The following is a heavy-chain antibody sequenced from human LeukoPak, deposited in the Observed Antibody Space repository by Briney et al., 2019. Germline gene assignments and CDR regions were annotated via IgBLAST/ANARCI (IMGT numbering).Heavy chain of an antibody. V-gene: IGHV3-30*02. D-gene: IGHD2-8*01. J-gene: IGHJ3*02. CDR3: ATSSRVYGAFDI. CDR1: GFTFRSYG. Sequence: GGSLRLSCAASGFTFRSYGMHWVRQAPGKGLEWVAVIWDDGSEKYYADSVKGRFSISRDNSKNTLYLQMNSLRAEDTAVYYCATSSRVYGAFDIWGQGTMVTVSS. CDR2: IWDDGSEK.